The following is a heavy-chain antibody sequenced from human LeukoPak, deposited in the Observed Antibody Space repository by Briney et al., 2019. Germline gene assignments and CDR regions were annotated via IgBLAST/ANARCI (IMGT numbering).Heavy chain of an antibody. Sequence: ASVEVSCKASGYTFTSYDINWVRQATGQGLEWMGWMNPNSGNTGYAQKFQGRVTMTRNTSISTAYMELSSLRSEDTAVYYCARAGIAAAGNWFDPWGQGTLVTVSS. CDR2: MNPNSGNT. CDR1: GYTFTSYD. J-gene: IGHJ5*02. V-gene: IGHV1-8*01. D-gene: IGHD6-13*01. CDR3: ARAGIAAAGNWFDP.